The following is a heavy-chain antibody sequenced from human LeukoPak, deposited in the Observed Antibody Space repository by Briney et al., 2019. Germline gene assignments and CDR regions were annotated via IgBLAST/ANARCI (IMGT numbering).Heavy chain of an antibody. CDR1: GFTFSSHA. J-gene: IGHJ3*02. CDR3: AKDVSPVRFLEWEGAFDI. Sequence: GGSLRLSCTPSGFTFSSHAMSWVRQAPGKGLEWVSGISWNSGSIGYADSVKGRFTISRDNAKNSLYLQMNSLRAEDTALYYCAKDVSPVRFLEWEGAFDIWGQGTMVTVSS. CDR2: ISWNSGSI. V-gene: IGHV3-9*01. D-gene: IGHD3-3*01.